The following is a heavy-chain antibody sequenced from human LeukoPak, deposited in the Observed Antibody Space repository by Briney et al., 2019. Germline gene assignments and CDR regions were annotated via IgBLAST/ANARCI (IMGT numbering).Heavy chain of an antibody. CDR1: GFTFNSYA. Sequence: AGGSLRLSCAASGFTFNSYALSWVRQAPRKGLEWVSAISDGGGSTYYADSVKGRFTISRDNSKNTVYLQMNSLRVEDTAVYYCAKDLDVYGGLRGDAFDIWGQGTMVIVSS. D-gene: IGHD4-23*01. CDR2: ISDGGGST. CDR3: AKDLDVYGGLRGDAFDI. J-gene: IGHJ3*02. V-gene: IGHV3-23*01.